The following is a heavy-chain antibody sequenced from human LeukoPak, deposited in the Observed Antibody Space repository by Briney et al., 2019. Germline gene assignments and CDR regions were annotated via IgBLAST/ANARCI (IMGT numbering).Heavy chain of an antibody. V-gene: IGHV1-69*05. CDR2: IIPIFGTA. CDR3: AREPGGAFNTHFDY. D-gene: IGHD1-26*01. J-gene: IGHJ4*02. Sequence: SVKVSCKASGGTFSSYAISWVRQAPGQGLEWMGGIIPIFGTANYAQKFQGRVTITTDESTSTAYMELSSLRSEDTAVYYCAREPGGAFNTHFDYWGQGTLVTVSS. CDR1: GGTFSSYA.